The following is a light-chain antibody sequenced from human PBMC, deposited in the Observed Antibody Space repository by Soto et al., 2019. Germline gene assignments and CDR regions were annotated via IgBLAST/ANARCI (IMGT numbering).Light chain of an antibody. V-gene: IGKV1-39*01. CDR3: QQSYDMPWT. J-gene: IGKJ1*01. CDR2: TAS. Sequence: DIQITQSPSSLSASVGDRVTITFRASQSISSYLNWYQQKPGKAPKLLIYTASSLQSGVPSRFSGSGSGTDFTLTISSLQPEDFAAYYCQQSYDMPWTFGQGTKVDIK. CDR1: QSISSY.